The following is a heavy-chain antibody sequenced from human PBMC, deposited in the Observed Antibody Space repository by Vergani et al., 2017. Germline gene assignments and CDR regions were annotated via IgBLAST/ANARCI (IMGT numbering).Heavy chain of an antibody. Sequence: QLHLQESGPGLVKPSETLSLTCTVSGGSITSSSYYWGWIRQPPGKGLEWIGNIYHSGGAYYNPSLKGRVTISVDTSKNQFSLEVTSVTAADTAIYFCARTESFSLQWFHWALWGQGTLVTVSS. CDR3: ARTESFSLQWFHWAL. V-gene: IGHV4-39*01. D-gene: IGHD3-10*01. CDR1: GGSITSSSYY. J-gene: IGHJ4*02. CDR2: IYHSGGA.